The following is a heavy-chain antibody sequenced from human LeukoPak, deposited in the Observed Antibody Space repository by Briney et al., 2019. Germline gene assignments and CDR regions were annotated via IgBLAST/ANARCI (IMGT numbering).Heavy chain of an antibody. CDR3: TRDVGDFVSDF. D-gene: IGHD2-21*02. CDR1: GGSIGSGYY. Sequence: SETLSLTCTVSGGSIGSGYYWAWIRQPPGKGLEWIGSIHYGGTTHYNPSLQSRVTISADTSKNQFALDLRSVTAADTAVYYCTRDVGDFVSDFWGQGTLVTVSS. V-gene: IGHV4-39*02. CDR2: IHYGGTT. J-gene: IGHJ4*02.